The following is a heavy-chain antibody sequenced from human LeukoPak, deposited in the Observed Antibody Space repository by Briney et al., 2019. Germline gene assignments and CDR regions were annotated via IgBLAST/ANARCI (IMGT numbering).Heavy chain of an antibody. CDR3: TRDGFLIAGSRFDD. CDR1: GYSISGGDI. J-gene: IGHJ4*02. CDR2: LHHRGST. Sequence: SETLSLTCTVSGYSISGGDIWGCIRPPPGKGLEWIGSLHHRGSTYYNPSLKSRVTTSVDTSKNQIFLKLSSVTAADTAVYYCTRDGFLIAGSRFDDWGQGTLVTVTS. D-gene: IGHD6-13*01. V-gene: IGHV4-38-2*02.